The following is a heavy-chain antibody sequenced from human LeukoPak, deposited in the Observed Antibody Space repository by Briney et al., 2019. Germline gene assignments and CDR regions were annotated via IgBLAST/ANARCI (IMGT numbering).Heavy chain of an antibody. CDR1: AYTFSSYG. Sequence: ASVKVSCKASAYTFSSYGISWVRQAPGQGLEWMGWISPYDGNTNYAQKLQGRVTMTTDTSTSTAYMELRSLRSDDTAVYYCARDFILLAFRDGFDIWGQGTMVTVSS. CDR3: ARDFILLAFRDGFDI. J-gene: IGHJ3*02. V-gene: IGHV1-18*01. D-gene: IGHD3-10*01. CDR2: ISPYDGNT.